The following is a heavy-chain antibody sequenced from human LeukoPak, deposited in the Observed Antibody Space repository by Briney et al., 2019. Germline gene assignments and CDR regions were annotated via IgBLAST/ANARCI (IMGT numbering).Heavy chain of an antibody. Sequence: SETLSLTCTVSGGSISSGSYYWSWIRQPAGKGLEWIGRIYTSGSTNYNPSLKSRVTISVDTSNNQFSLRLSSVTAADTAVYYCAGPGGYFDWSPYGYWGQGTLVTVSS. CDR2: IYTSGST. D-gene: IGHD3-9*01. CDR3: AGPGGYFDWSPYGY. CDR1: GGSISSGSYY. J-gene: IGHJ4*02. V-gene: IGHV4-61*02.